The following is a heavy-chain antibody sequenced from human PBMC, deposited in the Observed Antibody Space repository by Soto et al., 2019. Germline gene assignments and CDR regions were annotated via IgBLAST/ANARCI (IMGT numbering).Heavy chain of an antibody. V-gene: IGHV3-33*01. CDR1: GFKFSTYG. CDR3: ARGAAGTEEYMDV. CDR2: TWYDGSEV. J-gene: IGHJ6*03. D-gene: IGHD6-13*01. Sequence: GGSLRLSCAASGFKFSTYGMHWVRQAPGKGLQWMAGTWYDGSEVWYSDSLKGRVTISKDNVKNTLYLQFTSLRADDTAVYYCARGAAGTEEYMDVWGKGTTVTVSS.